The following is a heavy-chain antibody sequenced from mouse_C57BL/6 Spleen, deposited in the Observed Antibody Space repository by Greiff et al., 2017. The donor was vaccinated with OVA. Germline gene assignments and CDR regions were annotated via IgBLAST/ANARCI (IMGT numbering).Heavy chain of an antibody. J-gene: IGHJ2*01. Sequence: EVQGVESGPVLVKPGASVKMSCKASGYTFTDYYMNWVKQSHGKSLEWIGVINPYNGGTSYNQKFKGKATLTVDKSSSTAYMELNSLTSEDSAVYYCARSDGYPVDYWGQGTTLTVSS. CDR2: INPYNGGT. V-gene: IGHV1-19*01. CDR3: ARSDGYPVDY. CDR1: GYTFTDYY. D-gene: IGHD2-3*01.